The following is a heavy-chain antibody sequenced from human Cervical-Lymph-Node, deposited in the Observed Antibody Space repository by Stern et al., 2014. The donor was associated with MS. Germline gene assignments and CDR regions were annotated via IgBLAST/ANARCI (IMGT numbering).Heavy chain of an antibody. Sequence: EVQLVASGGGLVQPGGSLRLSCEAAGFRFSNYDMNWVRQAPGKGLEWLSVISRTSSYIYYADSVKDRFTVSRDNAKNSLFLQIDSLRVEDTAVYYCARDGYGTNADYYGFDVWGQGTTVTVSS. CDR1: GFRFSNYD. CDR3: ARDGYGTNADYYGFDV. J-gene: IGHJ6*02. D-gene: IGHD2-8*01. CDR2: ISRTSSYI. V-gene: IGHV3-21*02.